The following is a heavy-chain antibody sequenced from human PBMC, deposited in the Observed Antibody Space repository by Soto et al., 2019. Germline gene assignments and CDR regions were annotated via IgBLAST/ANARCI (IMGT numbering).Heavy chain of an antibody. J-gene: IGHJ4*02. CDR3: XXXXXXXXXXXXXXGRH. V-gene: IGHV3-74*01. CDR2: MNMDGNRI. Sequence: EVQLVESGGGLVQPGGSLRLSCAASGFTFSSYWMHWVRQAPGKGLEWVSRMNMDGNRISYVDSVKGRCTISRDNXXXXXXXXXXXXXXXXXXXXXXXXXXXXXXXXXXXXGRHWGQGSLVTVSS. CDR1: GFTFSSYW.